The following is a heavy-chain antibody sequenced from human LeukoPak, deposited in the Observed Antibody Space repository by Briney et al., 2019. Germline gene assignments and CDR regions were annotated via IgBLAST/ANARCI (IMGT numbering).Heavy chain of an antibody. Sequence: PGGSLRLSCTVSGFTVSSNSMSWVRQAPGKGLEWVSFIYSGTIHYSDSVKGRFTISRDNSKNTLYLQMNSLRAEDTAVYYCARAGSFSSSYGISWDYWGQGALVAVSS. V-gene: IGHV3-53*01. CDR3: ARAGSFSSSYGISWDY. J-gene: IGHJ4*02. CDR1: GFTVSSNS. D-gene: IGHD2-15*01. CDR2: IYSGTI.